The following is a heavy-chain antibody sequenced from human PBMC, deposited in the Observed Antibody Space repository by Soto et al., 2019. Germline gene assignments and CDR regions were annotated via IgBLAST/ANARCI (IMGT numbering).Heavy chain of an antibody. V-gene: IGHV6-1*01. J-gene: IGHJ4*02. D-gene: IGHD3-9*01. CDR3: VRLVGNSWLDH. CDR1: GDSVSSNSAV. CDR2: TYYRSQWHY. Sequence: SETLSLTCAISGDSVSSNSAVWNWIRQSPSRGLEWLGRTYYRSQWHYEYAVFVQSRISIDPDTSKNQFSLQLNSVTPEDTAVYYCVRLVGNSWLDHWGQGTLVTVSS.